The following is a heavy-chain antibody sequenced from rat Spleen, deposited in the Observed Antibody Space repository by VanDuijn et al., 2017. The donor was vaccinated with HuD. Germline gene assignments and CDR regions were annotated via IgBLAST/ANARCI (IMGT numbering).Heavy chain of an antibody. CDR1: GFTFSDYY. Sequence: EVQLVESDGGLVQPGRSLKLSCAASGFTFSDYYMAWVRQAPTKGLEWVATITNTGDSTSSPDSVKGRFTISRDNAKSTLYLQMDSLRSEDTATYYCARRHYGYTDYFDYWGQGVMVTVSS. J-gene: IGHJ2*01. V-gene: IGHV5-29*01. CDR3: ARRHYGYTDYFDY. D-gene: IGHD1-9*01. CDR2: ITNTGDST.